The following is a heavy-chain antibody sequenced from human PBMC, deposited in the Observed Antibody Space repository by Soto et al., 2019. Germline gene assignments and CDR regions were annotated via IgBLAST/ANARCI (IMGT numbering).Heavy chain of an antibody. CDR2: INHRGSA. D-gene: IGHD6-13*01. CDR3: ARYNAASGTYYFDY. CDR1: GASVSSTYR. Sequence: QVELQESGPGLVKPSGTLSLTCAVSGASVSSTYRWSWVRQPPGKGPEWIGEINHRGSANYNPSLKSRVTMSLDISKSQFSLRLTSVTAADTAVYLCARYNAASGTYYFDYWGRGALVTVSS. V-gene: IGHV4-4*02. J-gene: IGHJ4*02.